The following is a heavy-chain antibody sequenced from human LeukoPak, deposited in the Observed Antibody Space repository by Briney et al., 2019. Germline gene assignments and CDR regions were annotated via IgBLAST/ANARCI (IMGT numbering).Heavy chain of an antibody. Sequence: ASVKVSCKASGGTFSSYAISWVRQAPGQGLEWMGGIIPIFGTANYAQKFQGRVTITADKSTSTAYMELSSLRSEDTAVYYCASLNVAVAGYYYYYMDVWGKGTTVTVSS. V-gene: IGHV1-69*06. D-gene: IGHD6-19*01. CDR3: ASLNVAVAGYYYYYMDV. CDR2: IIPIFGTA. J-gene: IGHJ6*03. CDR1: GGTFSSYA.